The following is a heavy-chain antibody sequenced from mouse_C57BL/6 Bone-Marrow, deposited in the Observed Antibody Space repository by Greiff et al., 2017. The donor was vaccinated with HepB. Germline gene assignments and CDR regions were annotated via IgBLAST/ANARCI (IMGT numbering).Heavy chain of an antibody. CDR1: GFTFSSYA. Sequence: EVQLQESGGGLVKPGGSLKLSCAASGFTFSSYAMSWVRQTPEKRLEWVATISDGGSYTYYPDNVKGRFTISRDNAKNNLYLQMSHLKSEDTAMYYCARVAMDYWGQGTSVTVSS. V-gene: IGHV5-4*01. J-gene: IGHJ4*01. CDR2: ISDGGSYT. CDR3: ARVAMDY.